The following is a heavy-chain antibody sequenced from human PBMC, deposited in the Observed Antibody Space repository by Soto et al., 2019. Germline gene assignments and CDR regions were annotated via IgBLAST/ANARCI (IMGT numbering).Heavy chain of an antibody. CDR1: GGSISSYY. CDR3: ARDRNYYDSSGYYGNYFDY. CDR2: IYTSGST. D-gene: IGHD3-22*01. V-gene: IGHV4-4*07. J-gene: IGHJ4*02. Sequence: SETLSLTCTVSGGSISSYYWSWIRQPAGKGLEWIGCIYTSGSTNYNPSLKSRVTMSVDTSKNQFSLKLSSVTAADTAVYYCARDRNYYDSSGYYGNYFDYWGQGTLVTVSS.